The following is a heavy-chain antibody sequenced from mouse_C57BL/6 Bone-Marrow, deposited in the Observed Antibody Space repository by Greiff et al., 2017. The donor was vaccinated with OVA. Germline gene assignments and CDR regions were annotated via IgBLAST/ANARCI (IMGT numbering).Heavy chain of an antibody. J-gene: IGHJ3*01. Sequence: EVKLVESGPGLVKPSQSLSLTCSVTGYSITSGYYWNWIRQFPGNKLEWMGYISYDGSNNYNPSLKNRISITRDTSKNQFFLKLNSVTTEDTATYYCASPPFAYWGQGTLVTVSA. CDR1: GYSITSGYY. V-gene: IGHV3-6*01. CDR2: ISYDGSN. CDR3: ASPPFAY.